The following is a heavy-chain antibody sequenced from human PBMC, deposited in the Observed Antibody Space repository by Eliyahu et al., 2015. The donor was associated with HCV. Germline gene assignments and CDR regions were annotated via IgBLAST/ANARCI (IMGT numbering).Heavy chain of an antibody. V-gene: IGHV3-23*01. Sequence: EEQLLESGGGLVQPGGSXXLSCAASGFTFNXFDMIWVRQAPGKGLEWVSGVSKSGSRTYYADSVKGRFIISRDNSKNTLYLQMNSLRAEDAAIYYCAREMVPKGTWGQGTLVTVSS. CDR2: VSKSGSRT. CDR3: AREMVPKGT. CDR1: GFTFNXFD. J-gene: IGHJ5*02. D-gene: IGHD4/OR15-4a*01.